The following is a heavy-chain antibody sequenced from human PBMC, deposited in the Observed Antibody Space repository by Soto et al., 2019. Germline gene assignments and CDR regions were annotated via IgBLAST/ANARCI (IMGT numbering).Heavy chain of an antibody. CDR2: INPSGGST. CDR1: GYTFTSYY. J-gene: IGHJ3*02. CDR3: ARVLRISYGRQDAFDI. D-gene: IGHD2-15*01. Sequence: ASVKVSCKASGYTFTSYYMHWVRQAPGQGLEWMGIINPSGGSTSYAQKFQGRVTMTRDTSTSTVYMELSSLRSEDTAVYYCARVLRISYGRQDAFDIWGQGTMVTVSS. V-gene: IGHV1-46*03.